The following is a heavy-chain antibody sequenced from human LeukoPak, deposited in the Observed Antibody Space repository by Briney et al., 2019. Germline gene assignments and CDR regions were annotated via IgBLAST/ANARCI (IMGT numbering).Heavy chain of an antibody. CDR2: INPSGGST. Sequence: ASVKVSCKASGYTFTRYDIHWVRQAPGQGLEWMGIINPSGGSTSYAQKFQGRVTMTRDTSTSTGYMELSSLRSEDTAVYYCARDLHHRGYYDTSGPYGIWGQGTLVTVSS. J-gene: IGHJ3*02. D-gene: IGHD3-22*01. V-gene: IGHV1-46*01. CDR3: ARDLHHRGYYDTSGPYGI. CDR1: GYTFTRYD.